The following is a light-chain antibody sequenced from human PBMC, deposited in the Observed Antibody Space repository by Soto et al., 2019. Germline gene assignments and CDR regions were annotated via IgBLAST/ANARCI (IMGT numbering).Light chain of an antibody. CDR2: KAS. CDR3: QKYKYYFLT. J-gene: IGKJ4*01. Sequence: DIQMTQSPSTLSASVGDRVTITSRASQSISSWLAWYQKKPGKAPKLLIYKASSLESGVPSRFSGIGSGTEFNLTISSLQPYDFAPYYCQKYKYYFLTFGGGTKVEIK. CDR1: QSISSW. V-gene: IGKV1-5*03.